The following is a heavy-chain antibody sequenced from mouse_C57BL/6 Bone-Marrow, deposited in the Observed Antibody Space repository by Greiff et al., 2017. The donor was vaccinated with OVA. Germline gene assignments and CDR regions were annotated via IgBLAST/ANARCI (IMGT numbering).Heavy chain of an antibody. CDR3: ARIALDSSGYGFAY. D-gene: IGHD3-2*02. CDR1: GFSLSTFGMG. CDR2: IWWDDDK. V-gene: IGHV8-8*01. Sequence: QVTLKVSGPGILQPSQTLSLTCSFSGFSLSTFGMGVGWIRQPSGKGLEWLAHIWWDDDKYSNPALKSRLTISKVTSKNQIFLKIANVDTADTATYYCARIALDSSGYGFAYWGQGTLVTVSA. J-gene: IGHJ3*01.